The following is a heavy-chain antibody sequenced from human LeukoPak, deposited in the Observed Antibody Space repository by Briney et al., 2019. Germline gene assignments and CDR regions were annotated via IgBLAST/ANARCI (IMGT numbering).Heavy chain of an antibody. CDR1: GFTFSSYA. V-gene: IGHV3-64*01. CDR3: ARDTPRSSSWYLDY. D-gene: IGHD6-13*01. J-gene: IGHJ4*02. CDR2: ISSNGGAT. Sequence: GGSLRLSCAASGFTFSSYAMHWVRQAPGKGLEYVSAISSNGGATYYANSVKGRFTISRDNSKNTLVLQMNSLTAEDTAVYYCARDTPRSSSWYLDYWGQGTLVTVSS.